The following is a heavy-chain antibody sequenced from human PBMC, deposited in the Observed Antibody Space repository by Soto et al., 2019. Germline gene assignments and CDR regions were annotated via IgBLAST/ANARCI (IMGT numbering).Heavy chain of an antibody. CDR1: GYTFTSYG. J-gene: IGHJ4*02. V-gene: IGHV1-18*01. Sequence: QVQLVRSGAEVKKPGASVKVSCKASGYTFTSYGISWVRQAPGQGLERMGWISAYNGNTNYAQKLQGRVNITTDTSTNTAYMELRSLRSDDTAVYYCARGQPHFKFKFVELGGFDYGGQGTMVTFSS. CDR3: ARGQPHFKFKFVELGGFDY. D-gene: IGHD1-26*01. CDR2: ISAYNGNT.